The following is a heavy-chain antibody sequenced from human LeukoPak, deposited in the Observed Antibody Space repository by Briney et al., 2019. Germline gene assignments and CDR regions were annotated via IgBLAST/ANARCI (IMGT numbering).Heavy chain of an antibody. D-gene: IGHD4-17*01. Sequence: GGSLRLSCAASGFTFSSYAMSWVRQAPGKGLEWVSAISGSGGSTYYADSVKGRFTISRDNSKNTLYLQMNSLRAEDTAVYYCARDKLLTTVTTRYYYYMDVWGKGTTVTVSS. V-gene: IGHV3-23*01. J-gene: IGHJ6*03. CDR1: GFTFSSYA. CDR3: ARDKLLTTVTTRYYYYMDV. CDR2: ISGSGGST.